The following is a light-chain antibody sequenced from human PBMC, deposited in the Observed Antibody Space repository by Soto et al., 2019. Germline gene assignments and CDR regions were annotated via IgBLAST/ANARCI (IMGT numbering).Light chain of an antibody. CDR2: GDN. CDR1: TSNIGAPYD. Sequence: QSVLTQPPSVSGAPGQRVSISCTGSTSNIGAPYDVHWYQHLPGTAPKLLIYGDNNRPSGVPDRFSGSKSGTSASLAITRLQAEDEADYYCQSYDLSLHNYVFGTGTKVTVL. CDR3: QSYDLSLHNYV. J-gene: IGLJ1*01. V-gene: IGLV1-40*01.